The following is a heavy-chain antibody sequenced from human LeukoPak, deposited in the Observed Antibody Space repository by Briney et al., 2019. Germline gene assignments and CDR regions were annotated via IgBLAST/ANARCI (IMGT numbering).Heavy chain of an antibody. CDR3: ARPEGSGYYKYFQH. Sequence: GGSLRPSCAASGFTFSSYSMNWVRQAPGKGLEWVSSISSSSSYIYYADSVKGRFTISRDNAKNSLYLQMNSLRAEDTAVYYCARPEGSGYYKYFQHWGQGTLVTVSS. CDR1: GFTFSSYS. J-gene: IGHJ1*01. D-gene: IGHD3-22*01. CDR2: ISSSSSYI. V-gene: IGHV3-21*01.